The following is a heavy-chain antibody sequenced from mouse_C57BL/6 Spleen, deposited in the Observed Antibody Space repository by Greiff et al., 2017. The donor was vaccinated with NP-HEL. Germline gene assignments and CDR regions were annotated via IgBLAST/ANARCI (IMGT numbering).Heavy chain of an antibody. J-gene: IGHJ3*01. CDR3: AGGGLLTPDWCAY. Sequence: DVMLVESGGGLVKPGGSLKLSCAASGFTFSDYGMHWVRQAPEKGLEWVAYISSGSSTIYYADTVKGRFTISRDNAKNTLFLQMTSLRSEDTAMYYCAGGGLLTPDWCAYWGQGTLVTVSA. D-gene: IGHD3-3*01. CDR2: ISSGSSTI. V-gene: IGHV5-17*01. CDR1: GFTFSDYG.